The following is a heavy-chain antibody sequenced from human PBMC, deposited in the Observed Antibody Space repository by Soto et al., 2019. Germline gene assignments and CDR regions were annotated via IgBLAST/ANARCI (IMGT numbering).Heavy chain of an antibody. J-gene: IGHJ4*02. V-gene: IGHV3-30-3*01. CDR3: ARDPEGANSFDY. CDR2: ISYDGSNK. D-gene: IGHD1-26*01. Sequence: GGSLRLSCAASGFTFSSYAMHWVRQAPGKGLEWVAVISYDGSNKYYADSVKGRFTISRDNSKNTLYLQMNSLRAEDTAVYYCARDPEGANSFDYWGQGTLVTVSS. CDR1: GFTFSSYA.